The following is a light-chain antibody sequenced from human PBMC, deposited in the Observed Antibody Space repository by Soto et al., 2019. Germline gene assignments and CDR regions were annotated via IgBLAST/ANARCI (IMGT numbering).Light chain of an antibody. CDR2: GNS. CDR1: SSNIGAGYD. Sequence: SVLTQPPSLSGAPGQRVTISRPGSSSNIGAGYDVHWYQQLPGTAPKLLIYGNSNRPSGVPDRFSGSKSGTSASLAITGLQAEDEADYYCQSYDSSLSGFFFGTGTKVTVL. CDR3: QSYDSSLSGFF. V-gene: IGLV1-40*01. J-gene: IGLJ1*01.